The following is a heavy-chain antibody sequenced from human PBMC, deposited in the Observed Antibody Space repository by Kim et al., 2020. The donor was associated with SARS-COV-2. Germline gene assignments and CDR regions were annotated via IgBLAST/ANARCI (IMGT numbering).Heavy chain of an antibody. V-gene: IGHV4-34*01. CDR2: INHSGST. CDR3: ARKRGITMIVVVITTPGYNWFDP. J-gene: IGHJ5*02. CDR1: GGSFSGYY. D-gene: IGHD3-22*01. Sequence: SETLSLTCAVYGGSFSGYYWSWIRQPPGKGLEWIGEINHSGSTNYNPSLKSRVTISVDTSKNQFSLKLSSVTAADTAVYYCARKRGITMIVVVITTPGYNWFDPWGQGTLVTVSS.